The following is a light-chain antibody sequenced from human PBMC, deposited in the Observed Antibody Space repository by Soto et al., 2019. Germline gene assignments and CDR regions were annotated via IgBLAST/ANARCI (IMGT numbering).Light chain of an antibody. J-gene: IGLJ2*01. CDR2: IDN. V-gene: IGLV1-44*01. Sequence: QSVLTQPPSASGTPGQRVTISCSGGSSNIGSNTVNWYQQLPGTAPKLFIYIDNQRPSGVPDRFSGSKSGPAASLAISGLQSDGEAEYYCAAWDDSLHGPVFCGVTKLTVL. CDR3: AAWDDSLHGPV. CDR1: SSNIGSNT.